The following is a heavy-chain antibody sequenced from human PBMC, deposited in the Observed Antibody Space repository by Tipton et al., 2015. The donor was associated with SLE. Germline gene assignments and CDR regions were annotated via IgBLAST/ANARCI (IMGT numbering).Heavy chain of an antibody. J-gene: IGHJ3*02. CDR1: GGSISSYY. CDR3: ARGQGDAFDI. Sequence: TLSLTCTVSGGSISSYYWSWIRQPPGKGLEWIGCIYYSGSTNYNPSLKSRVTISVDTSKNQFSLKLSSVTAADTAVYYCARGQGDAFDIWGQGTMVTVSS. V-gene: IGHV4-59*08. CDR2: IYYSGST.